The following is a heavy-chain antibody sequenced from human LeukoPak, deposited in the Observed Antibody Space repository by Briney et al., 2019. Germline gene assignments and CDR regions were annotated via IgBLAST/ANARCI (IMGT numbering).Heavy chain of an antibody. D-gene: IGHD6-19*01. CDR3: AKGLPGIAVAGTKPFDY. CDR2: ISGSGGST. V-gene: IGHV3-23*01. Sequence: QPGGSLRLSCAASGFTFSSYAMSWVRQAPGKGLEWVSAISGSGGSTYYADSVKGRFTISRDNSKNTLYLQMNSLRAEDTAVYYCAKGLPGIAVAGTKPFDYWGQGTLVTVSS. CDR1: GFTFSSYA. J-gene: IGHJ4*02.